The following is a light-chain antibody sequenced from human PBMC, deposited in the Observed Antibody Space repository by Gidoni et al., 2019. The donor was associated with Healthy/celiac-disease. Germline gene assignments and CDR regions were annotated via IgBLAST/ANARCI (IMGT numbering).Light chain of an antibody. CDR3: QQSYSTPRT. V-gene: IGKV1-39*01. J-gene: IGKJ1*01. Sequence: DIQMTQSPSSLSASEGDRVTITCLAIQSISSYLNWYQQKPGKAPNLLIYASSSLQSGVPSRFCGSGSGTAFTLTILSLPPEDFSAYYCQQSYSTPRTFGHGTKVEIK. CDR2: ASS. CDR1: QSISSY.